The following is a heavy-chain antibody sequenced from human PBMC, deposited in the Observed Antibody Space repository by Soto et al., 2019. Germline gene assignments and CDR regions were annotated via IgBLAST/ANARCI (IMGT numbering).Heavy chain of an antibody. D-gene: IGHD2-2*01. CDR1: GFTFSSFH. CDR3: ARDSRIVARPAMGSVGFDP. V-gene: IGHV3-48*04. Sequence: GGSLRLSCAASGFTFSSFHMNWVRQAPGRGLEWVAYITSSSDTIYYSDSVKGRFTISRDNAKSSLYLQMDSLRAEDTAVYYCARDSRIVARPAMGSVGFDPWGQRTLVTVSS. CDR2: ITSSSDTI. J-gene: IGHJ5*02.